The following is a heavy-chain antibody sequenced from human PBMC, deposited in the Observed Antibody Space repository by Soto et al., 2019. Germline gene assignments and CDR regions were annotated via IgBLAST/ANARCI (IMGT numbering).Heavy chain of an antibody. D-gene: IGHD2-2*01. V-gene: IGHV3-30-3*01. CDR3: TRDRCSGTSCYFRY. J-gene: IGHJ4*02. Sequence: PGGSLRLSCAASGFNLSSSAMNWVRQAPGKGLEWLSVISYDGSKKYYADSVKGRFTISRDDSKNTLYLQMHSPRADDTAVYYCTRDRCSGTSCYFRYWGQGTLVTVSS. CDR1: GFNLSSSA. CDR2: ISYDGSKK.